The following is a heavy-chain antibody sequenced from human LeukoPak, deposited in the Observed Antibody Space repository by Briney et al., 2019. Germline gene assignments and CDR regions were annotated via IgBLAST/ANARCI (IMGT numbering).Heavy chain of an antibody. V-gene: IGHV5-51*01. CDR3: ARELSSSWSGFDY. CDR2: IYPGDSDT. Sequence: GESLKISCKGPGYSFSNYWIGWVRQMPGKGLEWMGIIYPGDSDTRYSPSFQGQVTISADKSISTAYLQWSSLKASDTAMYYCARELSSSWSGFDYWGQGTLVTVSS. D-gene: IGHD6-13*01. J-gene: IGHJ4*02. CDR1: GYSFSNYW.